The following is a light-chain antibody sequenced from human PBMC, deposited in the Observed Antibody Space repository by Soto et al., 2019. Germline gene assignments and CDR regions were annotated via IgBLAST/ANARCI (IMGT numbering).Light chain of an antibody. Sequence: QSALTQPPSASGSPGQSVTISCTGTSSDVGGYNYVSWYQQHPGKAPKVMIYEVTKRPSGVPDRFSGSKSGNTASLTVSGLQGEDEADYYCSSYAGSNNYVFGTGTKVTVL. CDR1: SSDVGGYNY. CDR2: EVT. CDR3: SSYAGSNNYV. V-gene: IGLV2-8*01. J-gene: IGLJ1*01.